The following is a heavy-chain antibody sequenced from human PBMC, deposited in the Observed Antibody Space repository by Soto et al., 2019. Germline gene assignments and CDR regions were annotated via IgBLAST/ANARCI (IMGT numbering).Heavy chain of an antibody. CDR1: GFTFSSYA. Sequence: VQLVESGGGVVQPGRSLRLSCAASGFTFSSYAMHWVRQAPGKGLEWVAVISYDGSNKYYADSVKGRFTISRDNSKNTLYLQMNSLRAEDTAVYYCARVLGYYYYYGMDVWGQGTTVTVSS. CDR2: ISYDGSNK. J-gene: IGHJ6*02. CDR3: ARVLGYYYYYGMDV. V-gene: IGHV3-30-3*01.